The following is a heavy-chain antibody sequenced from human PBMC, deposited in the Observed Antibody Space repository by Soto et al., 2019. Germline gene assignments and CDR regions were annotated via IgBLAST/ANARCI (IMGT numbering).Heavy chain of an antibody. CDR1: GFTFYSYA. V-gene: IGHV3-23*01. J-gene: IGHJ3*02. CDR2: IGSVGGDT. CDR3: VKDRMAYNSVWDPFDI. D-gene: IGHD1-20*01. Sequence: LRLSCAASGFTFYSYAMSCVRQAPGKGLEWVSTIGSVGGDTYYADSVKGRFTISKDDSKNTLLLQMNSLRAEDTAVYYCVKDRMAYNSVWDPFDIWGQGTMVTVSS.